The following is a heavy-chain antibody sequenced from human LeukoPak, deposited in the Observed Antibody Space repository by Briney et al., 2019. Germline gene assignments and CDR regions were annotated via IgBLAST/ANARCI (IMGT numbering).Heavy chain of an antibody. D-gene: IGHD3-10*01. J-gene: IGHJ4*02. Sequence: SETLSLTCTVSGGSISSQYWSLIRQPPGKGLEWIGYIYYSGITKYSPSLKSRVTISVDTSKDQFSLRLTSVTAADTAVYYCARTSYHYNSGDYGWYFDYWGQGTLVTVSA. CDR2: IYYSGIT. CDR3: ARTSYHYNSGDYGWYFDY. CDR1: GGSISSQY. V-gene: IGHV4-59*11.